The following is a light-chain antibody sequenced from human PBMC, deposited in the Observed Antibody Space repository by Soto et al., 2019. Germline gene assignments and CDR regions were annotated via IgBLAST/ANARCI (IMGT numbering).Light chain of an antibody. CDR2: TAS. CDR3: QQLNDYPLT. Sequence: DIQLTQSPSFLSASVGDRVTITCRASQGISSYLAWYQQKPGKAPKLLIYTASTLQSGVPSRFSGSGPGTEFTLTISSLQSEDFATYYCQQLNDYPLTFGGGTKVDIK. CDR1: QGISSY. V-gene: IGKV1-9*01. J-gene: IGKJ4*01.